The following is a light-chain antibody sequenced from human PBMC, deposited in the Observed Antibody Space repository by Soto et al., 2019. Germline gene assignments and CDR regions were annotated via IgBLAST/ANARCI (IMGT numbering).Light chain of an antibody. CDR2: DAS. CDR3: QQFGSSPPWT. J-gene: IGKJ1*01. V-gene: IGKV3-20*01. Sequence: EIVLTQSPATLSLSPGERATLXXXXSQSIGYYLAWYQEKPGQAPRLLIYDASTRATGVPDRFSGSGFGTDFTLTISRLEPEDFALYYCQQFGSSPPWTFGQGTKVDIK. CDR1: QSIGYY.